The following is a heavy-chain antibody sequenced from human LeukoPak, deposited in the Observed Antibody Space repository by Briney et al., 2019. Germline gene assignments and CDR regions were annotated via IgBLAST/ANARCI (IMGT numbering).Heavy chain of an antibody. CDR2: IIPIFGTA. V-gene: IGHV1-69*05. J-gene: IGHJ4*02. CDR3: ARDYDYVWGSYRCNPLGY. D-gene: IGHD3-16*02. Sequence: GASVKVSCKASGGTFSSYAISWVRQAPGQGLEWMGGIIPIFGTANYAQKFQGRVTITTDESTSTAYMELSSLRSEDTAVYYCARDYDYVWGSYRCNPLGYWGQGTLVTVSS. CDR1: GGTFSSYA.